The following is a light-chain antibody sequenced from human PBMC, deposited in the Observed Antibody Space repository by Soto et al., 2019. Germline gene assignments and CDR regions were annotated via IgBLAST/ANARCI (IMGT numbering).Light chain of an antibody. V-gene: IGLV2-14*01. J-gene: IGLJ1*01. CDR1: SSDVGLYDY. CDR3: SSYTSHSAYV. Sequence: QSVVTQPASVSGSPGHSSTISCTGTSSDVGLYDYVSWYQQHPVKAPQLVIYAVSNRPSGVSNRFSASKPRNTPSLFISGLHAEDEADYYRSSYTSHSAYVFGSGTRSPS. CDR2: AVS.